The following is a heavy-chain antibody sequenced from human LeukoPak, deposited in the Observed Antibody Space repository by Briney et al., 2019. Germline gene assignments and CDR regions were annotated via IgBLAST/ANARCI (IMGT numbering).Heavy chain of an antibody. CDR2: INPNSGGT. CDR3: ASEGAYRSRDFDP. Sequence: GASVKVSCKASGYTFTGYYMHWVRQAPGQGLEWVGWINPNSGGTNYAQKFQGRVTMTRDTSISTAYMELSRLRSDDTAVYYCASEGAYRSRDFDPWGQGTLVTVSS. J-gene: IGHJ5*02. D-gene: IGHD5-24*01. CDR1: GYTFTGYY. V-gene: IGHV1-2*02.